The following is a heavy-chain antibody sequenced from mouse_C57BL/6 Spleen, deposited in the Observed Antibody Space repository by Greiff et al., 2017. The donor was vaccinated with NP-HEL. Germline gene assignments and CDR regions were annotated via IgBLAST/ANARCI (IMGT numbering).Heavy chain of an antibody. CDR2: IYPGSGNT. CDR1: GYSFTSYY. J-gene: IGHJ4*01. CDR3: ASTLGPDYAMDY. V-gene: IGHV1-66*01. Sequence: VQLQQSGPELVKPGASVKISCKASGYSFTSYYIHWVKQRPGQGLEWIGWIYPGSGNTKYNEKFKGKATLTADTSSSTAYMQLSSLTSEDSAVYYCASTLGPDYAMDYWGQGTSVTVSS. D-gene: IGHD4-1*01.